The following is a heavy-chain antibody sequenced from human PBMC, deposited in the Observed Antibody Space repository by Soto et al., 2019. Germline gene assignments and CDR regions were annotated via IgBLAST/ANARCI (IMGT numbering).Heavy chain of an antibody. CDR1: GYDFSSYG. CDR2: ISASNGNR. CDR3: VRDPQRNDY. Sequence: QVQLVQSGAEVKKPGASVKVSCKALGYDFSSYGISWVRQAPGQGLEWMGWISASNGNRDYAQQFQGRVTVTSDTSRTTAYMELRSLRSDDTAVYYCVRDPQRNDYWGQGTLVNVSS. D-gene: IGHD2-2*01. J-gene: IGHJ4*02. V-gene: IGHV1-18*04.